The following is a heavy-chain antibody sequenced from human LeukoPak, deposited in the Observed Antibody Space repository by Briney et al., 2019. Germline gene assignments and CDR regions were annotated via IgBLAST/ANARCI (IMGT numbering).Heavy chain of an antibody. Sequence: GESLRLSCAASGFTFSSYWMTWVRQAPGKGLEWVANIKQDGSEKYYVDSVKGRFTISRDNSKNTLYLQMNSLRAEDTAVYYCAKDPPLNYYDSSGYPSYWGQGTLVTVSS. D-gene: IGHD3-22*01. CDR3: AKDPPLNYYDSSGYPSY. V-gene: IGHV3-7*01. CDR1: GFTFSSYW. J-gene: IGHJ4*02. CDR2: IKQDGSEK.